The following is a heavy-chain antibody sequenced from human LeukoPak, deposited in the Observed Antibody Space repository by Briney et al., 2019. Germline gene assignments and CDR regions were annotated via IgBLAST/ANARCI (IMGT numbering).Heavy chain of an antibody. CDR2: IYTSGST. J-gene: IGHJ3*02. V-gene: IGHV4-61*02. D-gene: IGHD2-2*01. CDR1: GGSISSGSYY. CDR3: ASLRTHCSSTSCYLDAFDI. Sequence: SETLSLTCTVSGGSISSGSYYWSWIRQPVGKGLEWIGRIYTSGSTNYNPSLKSRVTISVDTSKNQFSLKLSSVTAADTAVYYCASLRTHCSSTSCYLDAFDIWGQGTMATVSS.